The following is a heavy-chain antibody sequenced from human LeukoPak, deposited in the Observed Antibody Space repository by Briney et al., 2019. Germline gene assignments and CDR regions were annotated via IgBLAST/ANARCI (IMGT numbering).Heavy chain of an antibody. CDR1: GFTVSSNS. CDR3: ARDGGFYYGSGFLDY. J-gene: IGHJ4*02. V-gene: IGHV3-53*01. CDR2: LYSGGST. Sequence: GGSLRLSCPASGFTVSSNSMSWVRQAPGKGLEWVSLLYSGGSTYYADSVKGRFTISRDTSKNTLYLQMNSLRAEDTAMYYCARDGGFYYGSGFLDYWGQGPLVTVSS. D-gene: IGHD3-10*01.